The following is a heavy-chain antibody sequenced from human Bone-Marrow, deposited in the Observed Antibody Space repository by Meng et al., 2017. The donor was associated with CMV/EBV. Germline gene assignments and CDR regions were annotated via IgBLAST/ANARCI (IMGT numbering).Heavy chain of an antibody. J-gene: IGHJ6*02. Sequence: SETLSLTCTVPGYSISSGYYWGWIRQPPGKGLEWIGSIYHSGSTYYNPSLKSRVTISVDTSTTQFSLKLSSVTAADTAVYYCARQVIKRGFGELLVDYYGMDVWGQGTTVTVSS. V-gene: IGHV4-38-2*02. CDR2: IYHSGST. CDR3: ARQVIKRGFGELLVDYYGMDV. D-gene: IGHD3-10*01. CDR1: GYSISSGYY.